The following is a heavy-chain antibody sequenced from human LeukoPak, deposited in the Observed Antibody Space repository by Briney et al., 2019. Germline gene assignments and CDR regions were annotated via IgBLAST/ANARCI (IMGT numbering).Heavy chain of an antibody. CDR2: INQDGSEK. Sequence: GGSLRLSCAASGFTFSNYWMSWVRQAPGKGPEWVANINQDGSEKHYVDSVKGRFTISRDNAKNSLYLQMNSLRAEDTAVYYCAKYGDESSGYYSDWGQGTLVTVSS. CDR1: GFTFSNYW. V-gene: IGHV3-7*03. D-gene: IGHD3-22*01. J-gene: IGHJ4*02. CDR3: AKYGDESSGYYSD.